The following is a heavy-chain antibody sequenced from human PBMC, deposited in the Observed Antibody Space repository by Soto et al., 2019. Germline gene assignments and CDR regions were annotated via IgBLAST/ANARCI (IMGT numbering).Heavy chain of an antibody. Sequence: GASVKVSCKASGCTFSSYAISWVRQAPGQGLEWMGGIIPFFGTANYAQKFQGRVTITADESTSTAYMELSSLRSEDTAVYYCARGGRGYQLLWSPHYYYYGMDVWGQGTPVTVSS. V-gene: IGHV1-69*13. CDR2: IIPFFGTA. J-gene: IGHJ6*02. D-gene: IGHD2-2*01. CDR1: GCTFSSYA. CDR3: ARGGRGYQLLWSPHYYYYGMDV.